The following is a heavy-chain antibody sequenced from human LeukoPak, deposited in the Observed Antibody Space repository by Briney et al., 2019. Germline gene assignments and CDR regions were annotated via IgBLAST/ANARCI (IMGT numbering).Heavy chain of an antibody. D-gene: IGHD3-9*01. Sequence: ASVKVSCKASGYTFTGYYMHWVRQAPGQGLEWMGWINPNSGGTNYAQKFQGRVTMTRDTSISTAYVELSRLRSDDTAVYYCARIDILTGYYKNYFDYWGQGTLVTVSS. V-gene: IGHV1-2*02. J-gene: IGHJ4*02. CDR2: INPNSGGT. CDR3: ARIDILTGYYKNYFDY. CDR1: GYTFTGYY.